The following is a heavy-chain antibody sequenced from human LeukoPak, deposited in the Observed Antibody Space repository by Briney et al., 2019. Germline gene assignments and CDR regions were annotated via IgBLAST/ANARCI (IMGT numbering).Heavy chain of an antibody. Sequence: SETLSLTCAVYGGSFSGYYWSWIRQPPGKGLEWIGEINHSGGTKYNPSLKSRVTISVDKSKNQFSLKLSSVTAADTAVYYCARGGLIAATPYYYYMDVWGKGTTVTVSS. CDR3: ARGGLIAATPYYYYMDV. CDR1: GGSFSGYY. V-gene: IGHV4-34*01. D-gene: IGHD6-13*01. J-gene: IGHJ6*03. CDR2: INHSGGT.